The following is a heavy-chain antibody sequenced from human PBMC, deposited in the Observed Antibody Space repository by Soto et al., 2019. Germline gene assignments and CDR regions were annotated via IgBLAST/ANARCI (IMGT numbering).Heavy chain of an antibody. Sequence: VKVSCKVSGYTLTELSMHWVRQAPGKGLEWMGGFDPEDGETIYAQKFQGRVTMTEDTSTDTAYMELSSLRSEDTAVYYCATGVTYYYDSSGYSGDERGQGTLVTVSS. CDR1: GYTLTELS. CDR3: ATGVTYYYDSSGYSGDE. V-gene: IGHV1-24*01. CDR2: FDPEDGET. D-gene: IGHD3-22*01. J-gene: IGHJ4*02.